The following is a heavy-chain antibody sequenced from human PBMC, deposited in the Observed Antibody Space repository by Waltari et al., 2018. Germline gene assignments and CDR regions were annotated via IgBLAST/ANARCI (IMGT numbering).Heavy chain of an antibody. CDR3: ASDPSMQHVAAGGY. CDR1: GFSFSSYT. Sequence: EVQVVESGGGVVQPGGSLRLSCLTSGFSFSSYTMHWVRQAPGKGLEWVTSIIPNSIKTYYLGSGRGRFTISRDNARNSLYLQRDSLRVEDSAVYYCASDPSMQHVAAGGYWGQGTLVTVSS. D-gene: IGHD2-8*01. CDR2: IIPNSIKT. J-gene: IGHJ4*02. V-gene: IGHV3-21*01.